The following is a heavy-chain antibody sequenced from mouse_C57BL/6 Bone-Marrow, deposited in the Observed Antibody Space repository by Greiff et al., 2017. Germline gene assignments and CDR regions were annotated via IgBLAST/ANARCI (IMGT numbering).Heavy chain of an antibody. CDR2: IDPSDSYT. V-gene: IGHV1-50*01. D-gene: IGHD1-1*01. Sequence: QVQLQQPGAELVKPGASVKLSCKASGYTFTSYWMQWVKQRPGQGLEWIGEIDPSDSYTNYNQKFKGKATLTVDTSSSTAYMQLSSLTSEDSAVYYCARFPITTYFDYWGQGTTLTVSS. CDR3: ARFPITTYFDY. CDR1: GYTFTSYW. J-gene: IGHJ2*01.